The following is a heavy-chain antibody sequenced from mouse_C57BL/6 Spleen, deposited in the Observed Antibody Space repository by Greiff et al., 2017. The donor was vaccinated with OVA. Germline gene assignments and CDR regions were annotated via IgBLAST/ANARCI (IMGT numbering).Heavy chain of an antibody. CDR3: ARGGYDWFAY. D-gene: IGHD2-2*01. J-gene: IGHJ3*01. V-gene: IGHV3-1*01. Sequence: EVKLQESGPGMVKPSQSLSLTCTVTGYSITSGYDWHWIRHFPGNKLEWMGYISYSGSTNYNPSLKSRISITHDTSKNHFFLKLNSVTTEDTATYYCARGGYDWFAYWGQGTLVTVSA. CDR2: ISYSGST. CDR1: GYSITSGYD.